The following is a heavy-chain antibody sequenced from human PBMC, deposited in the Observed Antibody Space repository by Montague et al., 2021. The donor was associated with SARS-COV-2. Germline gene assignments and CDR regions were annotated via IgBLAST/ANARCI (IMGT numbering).Heavy chain of an antibody. J-gene: IGHJ3*02. CDR3: AREIIAPDAFDI. CDR2: ISYDGSNK. V-gene: IGHV3-30-3*01. Sequence: SLRLSCAASGFTFSSYAMRWVRQAPGKGLEWVAVISYDGSNKYYADSVKGRFTISRDNSRNTLYLQMNSLRAEDTAVYYCAREIIAPDAFDIWGQGTMVTVSS. D-gene: IGHD2-15*01. CDR1: GFTFSSYA.